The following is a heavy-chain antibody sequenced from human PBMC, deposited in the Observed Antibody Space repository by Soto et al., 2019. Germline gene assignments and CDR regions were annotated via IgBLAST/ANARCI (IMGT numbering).Heavy chain of an antibody. D-gene: IGHD6-13*01. CDR1: GGSISSYY. Sequence: SETLSLTCTVSGGSISSYYWSWIRQPPGKGLEWIGYIYYSGSTNYSPSLKSRVTISIDTSKSQFSLKLSSVTAADTAVYYCAKHTSSSWYDYFDYWGQGTLVTVS. J-gene: IGHJ4*02. CDR2: IYYSGST. V-gene: IGHV4-59*08. CDR3: AKHTSSSWYDYFDY.